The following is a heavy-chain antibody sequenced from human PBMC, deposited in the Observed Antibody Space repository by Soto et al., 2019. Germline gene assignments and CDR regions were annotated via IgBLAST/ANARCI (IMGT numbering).Heavy chain of an antibody. D-gene: IGHD2-15*01. CDR2: INPSGGST. Sequence: ASVKVSCKASGYTFTSYYMHWVRQAPGQGLEWMGIINPSGGSTSYAQKFQGRVTMTRDTSTSTVYMELSSLRSEDTAVYYCARESLPPYCSGGSCYSERSYYYYYMDVWGKGTTVTVSS. J-gene: IGHJ6*03. V-gene: IGHV1-46*03. CDR3: ARESLPPYCSGGSCYSERSYYYYYMDV. CDR1: GYTFTSYY.